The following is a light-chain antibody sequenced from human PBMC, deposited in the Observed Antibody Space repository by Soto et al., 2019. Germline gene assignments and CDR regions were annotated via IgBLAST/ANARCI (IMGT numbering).Light chain of an antibody. J-gene: IGKJ5*01. V-gene: IGKV1-39*01. CDR1: QSIALS. CDR3: QQSFRSPIT. Sequence: IQMTQSPSSLSAAVGDAVTVTCPASQSIALSVNWYQQKPGKAPKLLIYVAFTLESGVPSRFSGSGSGTEFTLTIRSLQPEDFATYYCQQSFRSPITFGQGTRLEIK. CDR2: VAF.